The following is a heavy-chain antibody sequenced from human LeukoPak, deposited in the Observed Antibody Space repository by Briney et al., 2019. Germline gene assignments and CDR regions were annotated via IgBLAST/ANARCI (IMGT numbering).Heavy chain of an antibody. D-gene: IGHD4-17*01. CDR3: ARTLMTTVTPGSGFDY. J-gene: IGHJ4*02. CDR2: ISSSSSYI. V-gene: IGHV3-21*01. Sequence: SGGSLRLSCAASGFTFSSYSMNWVRQAPGKGLEWVSSISSSSSYIYYADSVKGRFTISRDNAKNSLYLQMNSLRAEDTAVYYCARTLMTTVTPGSGFDYWGQGTLVTVSS. CDR1: GFTFSSYS.